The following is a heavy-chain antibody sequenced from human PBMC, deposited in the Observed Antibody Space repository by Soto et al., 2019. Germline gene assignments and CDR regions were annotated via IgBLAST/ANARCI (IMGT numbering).Heavy chain of an antibody. CDR3: ARERGGYGLFDS. V-gene: IGHV4-4*02. J-gene: IGHJ4*02. D-gene: IGHD5-18*01. Sequence: SETLSLTCVVSGGSISDSDWWSWVRQPPGKGLEWIGEIFHSGSTNYNPSLKSRVTMSVDKSKNQFSLKLKSVTAADTAVYYCARERGGYGLFDSWGQGTLVTVSS. CDR2: IFHSGST. CDR1: GGSISDSDW.